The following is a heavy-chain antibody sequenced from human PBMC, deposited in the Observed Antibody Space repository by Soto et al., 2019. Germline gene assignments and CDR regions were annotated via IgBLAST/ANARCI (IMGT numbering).Heavy chain of an antibody. Sequence: GESLKISCTASGFTFGDYAMSWFRQAPGKGLEWVGFIRSKAYGGTTEYAASVKGRFTISRDDSKSIAYLQMNSLKTEDTAVYYCTREANSSSSPHYWGQGTLVTVSS. J-gene: IGHJ4*02. D-gene: IGHD6-6*01. CDR1: GFTFGDYA. CDR2: IRSKAYGGTT. V-gene: IGHV3-49*03. CDR3: TREANSSSSPHY.